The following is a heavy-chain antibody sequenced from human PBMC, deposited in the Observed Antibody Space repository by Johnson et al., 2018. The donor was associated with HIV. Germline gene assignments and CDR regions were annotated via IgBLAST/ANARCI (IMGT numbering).Heavy chain of an antibody. D-gene: IGHD1-26*01. Sequence: VQLVESGGALIQPGGSLRLSCVASGLIDSRNYMGWVRQPPGKGLEWVAIIHRGGSTSYTDSVKGRFTISRDNSKNTLYLQMKSLRAEDTALYYCAVNSGNYYGYAFDIWGQGTLVTVSS. V-gene: IGHV3-53*01. J-gene: IGHJ3*02. CDR2: IHRGGST. CDR1: GLIDSRNY. CDR3: AVNSGNYYGYAFDI.